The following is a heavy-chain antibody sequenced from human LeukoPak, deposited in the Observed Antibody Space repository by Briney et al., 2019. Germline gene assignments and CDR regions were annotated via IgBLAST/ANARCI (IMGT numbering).Heavy chain of an antibody. CDR2: MNPNSGDR. V-gene: IGHV1-8*01. D-gene: IGHD1-26*01. CDR3: ARVVGAIDY. J-gene: IGHJ4*02. CDR1: GYTFTSYD. Sequence: ASVKVSCKASGYTFTSYDINWVRQATGQGLEWMGWMNPNSGDRGYAQKFQGRVTMTRDTSISTAYMELSSLRSGDTAVYYCARVVGAIDYWGQGTLVTVSS.